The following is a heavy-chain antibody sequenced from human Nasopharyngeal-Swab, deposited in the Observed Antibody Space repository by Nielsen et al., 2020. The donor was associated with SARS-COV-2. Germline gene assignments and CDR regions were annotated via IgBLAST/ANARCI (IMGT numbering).Heavy chain of an antibody. CDR1: GFTFSDSA. J-gene: IGHJ4*02. V-gene: IGHV3-73*01. Sequence: ESLKISCAASGFTFSDSAIHWVRQASGEGLEWVARTRSKGNNYATAYSASVKGRFIIFRDDPTNTAYLQMNSLKTEDTAMYYCTRCGGGCYSGRDYWGQGTLVTVSS. CDR3: TRCGGGCYSGRDY. D-gene: IGHD2-15*01. CDR2: TRSKGNNYAT.